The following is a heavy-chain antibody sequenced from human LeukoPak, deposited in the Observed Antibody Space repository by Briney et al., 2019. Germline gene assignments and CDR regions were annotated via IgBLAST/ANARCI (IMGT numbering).Heavy chain of an antibody. Sequence: PGGSLRLSCAASGFTFSNAWMSWVRQAPGKGLEWVGRIKSKTDGGTTDYAAPVKGRFTISRDDSKNTLYLQMNSLKTEDTAVYYCTTSSGWYFYFDYWGQGTLVTVSS. CDR2: IKSKTDGGTT. V-gene: IGHV3-15*01. J-gene: IGHJ4*02. D-gene: IGHD6-19*01. CDR3: TTSSGWYFYFDY. CDR1: GFTFSNAW.